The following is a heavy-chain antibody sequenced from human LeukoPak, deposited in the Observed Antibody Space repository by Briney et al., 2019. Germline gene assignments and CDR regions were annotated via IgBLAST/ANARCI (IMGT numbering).Heavy chain of an antibody. CDR1: GFTFSSYG. J-gene: IGHJ4*02. D-gene: IGHD6-13*01. CDR2: ISYDGSNK. Sequence: GRSLRLSCAASGFTFSSYGMHWVRQAPGKGLEWVTVISYDGSNKYYADSVKGRFTISRDNSQNTLYLQMNSLRAADTAVYYCAKERGTTTWYGNWGQGTLVTVSS. V-gene: IGHV3-30*18. CDR3: AKERGTTTWYGN.